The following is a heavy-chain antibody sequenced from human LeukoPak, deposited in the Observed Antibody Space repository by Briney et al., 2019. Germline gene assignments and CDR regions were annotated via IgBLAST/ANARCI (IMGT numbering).Heavy chain of an antibody. CDR1: GFTFSSYA. CDR2: ISYDGSNK. Sequence: GRSLRLSCAASGFTFSSYAMHWVRQAPGKGLEWVAVISYDGSNKYYADSVKGRFTISRDNSKNTLYLQMNSLRAEDTAVYYCARGHLGCSSTSCPTYYYYYGMDVWGQGTTVTVSS. CDR3: ARGHLGCSSTSCPTYYYYYGMDV. V-gene: IGHV3-30*04. D-gene: IGHD2-2*01. J-gene: IGHJ6*02.